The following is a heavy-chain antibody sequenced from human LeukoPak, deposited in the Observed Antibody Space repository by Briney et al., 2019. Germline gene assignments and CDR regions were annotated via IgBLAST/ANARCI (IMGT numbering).Heavy chain of an antibody. CDR1: GYTFTGHY. D-gene: IGHD2-15*01. CDR3: ARGPSAYCSGGSCYSGSAWFDP. CDR2: MNPNSGNT. V-gene: IGHV1-8*01. Sequence: ASVKVSCKASGYTFTGHYMHWVRQAPGQGLEWMGWMNPNSGNTGYAQKFQGRVTMTRNTSISTAYMELSSLRSEDTAVYYCARGPSAYCSGGSCYSGSAWFDPWGQGTLVTVSS. J-gene: IGHJ5*02.